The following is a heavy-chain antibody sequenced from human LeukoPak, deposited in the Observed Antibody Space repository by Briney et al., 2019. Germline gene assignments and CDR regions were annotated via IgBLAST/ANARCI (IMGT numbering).Heavy chain of an antibody. Sequence: SETLSLTCTVSGGSIYSYYWSYIRQPPGKGLEWIGYIYYSGSTSYNPSLKSRVTISVDPPKNQFSLKLSSVTAADTAVYYCARHTAERGIVGATSLYYFDYWGQGTLVTVSS. CDR3: ARHTAERGIVGATSLYYFDY. CDR2: IYYSGST. CDR1: GGSIYSYY. D-gene: IGHD1-26*01. V-gene: IGHV4-59*08. J-gene: IGHJ4*02.